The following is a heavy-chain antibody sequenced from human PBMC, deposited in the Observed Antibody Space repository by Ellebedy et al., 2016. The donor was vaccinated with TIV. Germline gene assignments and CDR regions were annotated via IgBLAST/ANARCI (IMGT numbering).Heavy chain of an antibody. J-gene: IGHJ4*02. V-gene: IGHV3-23*01. D-gene: IGHD5-18*01. CDR1: GFTFNNYA. CDR3: AKDRTPGDGYWVFDD. Sequence: PGGSLRLSCAASGFTFNNYAMSWVRQAPGKGLEWVSGIVGSGGSRYADSVKGRFTISRDNSKSTLDLQMSSLRAEDTAVYYCAKDRTPGDGYWVFDDWGQGTLVTVSS. CDR2: IVGSGGSR.